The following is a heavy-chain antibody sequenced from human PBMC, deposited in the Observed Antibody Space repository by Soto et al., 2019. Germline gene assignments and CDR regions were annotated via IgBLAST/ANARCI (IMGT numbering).Heavy chain of an antibody. CDR2: IDHSGYT. V-gene: IGHV4-34*01. J-gene: IGHJ5*02. CDR3: ARVRDWVDP. D-gene: IGHD3-3*01. Sequence: SETLSLTWAVYGGSFSGYYWNWIRQPPGKGLEWIGEIDHSGYTNYNPSLKSRVTISVDTSKNQFSLRLTSVTAADTAVYYCARVRDWVDPWGQGTLVTV. CDR1: GGSFSGYY.